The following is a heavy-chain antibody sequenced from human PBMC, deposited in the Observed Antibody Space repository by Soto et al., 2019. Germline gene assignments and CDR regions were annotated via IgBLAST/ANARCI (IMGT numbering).Heavy chain of an antibody. Sequence: SETLSLTCAVYGGSFSGYYWSWIRQPPGKGLEWIGEINHSGSTNYNPSLKSRVTISVDTSKNQFSLKLSSVTAADTAVYYCARAPPYYDFSSGSGPHFDYWGQGTLGTVSS. CDR1: GGSFSGYY. CDR2: INHSGST. CDR3: ARAPPYYDFSSGSGPHFDY. J-gene: IGHJ4*02. D-gene: IGHD3-3*01. V-gene: IGHV4-34*01.